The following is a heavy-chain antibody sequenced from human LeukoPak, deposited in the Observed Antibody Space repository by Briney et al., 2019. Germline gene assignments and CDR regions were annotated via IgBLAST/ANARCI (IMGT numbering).Heavy chain of an antibody. Sequence: PSETLSLTCTVSGGSISSSSYYWGWIRQPPGKGPEWIGSIYYSGSTYYNPSLRGRVTISGDTSKNQFSLKLSSVTAADTAVYYCARRSQLDIVVVPAAMLFDYWGQGTLVTVSS. CDR3: ARRSQLDIVVVPAAMLFDY. V-gene: IGHV4-39*01. D-gene: IGHD2-2*03. J-gene: IGHJ4*02. CDR1: GGSISSSSYY. CDR2: IYYSGST.